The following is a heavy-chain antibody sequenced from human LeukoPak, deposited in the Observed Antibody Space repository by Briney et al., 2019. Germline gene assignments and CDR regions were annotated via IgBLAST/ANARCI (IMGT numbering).Heavy chain of an antibody. CDR3: ARDPSTYRDGYSRRFFDY. CDR1: GVTISSYY. J-gene: IGHJ4*02. Sequence: PSGTLCLTCTVSGVTISSYYLSWIRQPPGKGLEWIADIYYRGSTNYNASLKGRVTISGDNSNNPLSLKLSSVTAADTAVYYCARDPSTYRDGYSRRFFDYWGQGTLVTVSS. CDR2: IYYRGST. V-gene: IGHV4-59*01. D-gene: IGHD5-24*01.